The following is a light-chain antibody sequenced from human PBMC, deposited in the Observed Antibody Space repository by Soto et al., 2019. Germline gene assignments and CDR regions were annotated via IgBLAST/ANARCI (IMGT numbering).Light chain of an antibody. Sequence: ENVLTQSPGTLSLSPGERATLSCRTRQVITNNNLAWYQPRPGQAPRVLVFGASNRATGIPDRFSGGGSGTDSTLTINRLEPEDSAVYYCQQYVRSHPTFGQGTKVEIK. CDR1: QVITNNN. V-gene: IGKV3-20*01. CDR3: QQYVRSHPT. J-gene: IGKJ2*01. CDR2: GAS.